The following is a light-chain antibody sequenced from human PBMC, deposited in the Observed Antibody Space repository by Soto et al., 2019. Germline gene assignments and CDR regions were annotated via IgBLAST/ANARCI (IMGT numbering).Light chain of an antibody. CDR1: NIYVGSYNL. J-gene: IGLJ1*01. Sequence: SALTQPCTKYRSPGHWITVSCPGTNIYVGSYNLISWYQQHPGKAPKLMIYEANKRPSGVSNRFSGSKSGNTSSLTISGLQAEDEAEYFCCTYASTSTSLVFGTGTKGNGL. CDR2: EAN. V-gene: IGLV2-23*01. CDR3: CTYASTSTSLV.